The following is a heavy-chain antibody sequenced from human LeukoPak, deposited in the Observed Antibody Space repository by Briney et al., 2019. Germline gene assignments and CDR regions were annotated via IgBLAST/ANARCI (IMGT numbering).Heavy chain of an antibody. J-gene: IGHJ6*03. V-gene: IGHV3-9*01. CDR2: IKWNSDDI. CDR1: GFTFDDYA. Sequence: PGGSLRLSCAASGFTFDDYAMHWVRQAPGKGLEWVAGIKWNSDDIGYAGSVKGRFTISRDNAKNYLYLLMDSLRPDDTALYFCAKDFGGSGKNYLDVWGKGTTVIVSS. D-gene: IGHD6-25*01. CDR3: AKDFGGSGKNYLDV.